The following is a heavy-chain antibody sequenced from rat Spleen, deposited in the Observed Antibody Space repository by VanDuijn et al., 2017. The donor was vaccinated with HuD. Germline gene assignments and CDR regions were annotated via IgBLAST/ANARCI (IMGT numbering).Heavy chain of an antibody. J-gene: IGHJ2*01. CDR3: ARANRDSYAHFDY. CDR1: GFSLTSNG. D-gene: IGHD1-12*01. Sequence: QVQLKESGPGLVQPSQTLSLTCTVSGFSLTSNGVSWVRQTPGKGLEWMGVIWTGGSTAHNSLLKSRLSITRDNSESQVFLKMNNLQTEDTATYYCARANRDSYAHFDYWGQGVMVTVSS. CDR2: IWTGGST. V-gene: IGHV2-4*01.